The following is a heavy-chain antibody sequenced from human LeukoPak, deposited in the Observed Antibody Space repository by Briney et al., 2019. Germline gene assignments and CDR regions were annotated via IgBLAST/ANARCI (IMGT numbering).Heavy chain of an antibody. J-gene: IGHJ1*01. CDR1: GFTFDDYG. CDR2: ISGSGVTT. Sequence: PGGSLRLSCAASGFTFDDYGMSWVRQAPGKGLEWVSAISGSGVTTHYAGSVKGRFSISRDNSKNTLYLQMNSLRAEDTALYYCAKKVVVGATSPYSDFQDWGQGTLVTVSS. V-gene: IGHV3-23*01. CDR3: AKKVVVGATSPYSDFQD. D-gene: IGHD1-26*01.